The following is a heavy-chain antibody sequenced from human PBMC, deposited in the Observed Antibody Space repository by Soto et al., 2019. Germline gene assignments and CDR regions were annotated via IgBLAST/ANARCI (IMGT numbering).Heavy chain of an antibody. CDR1: GYTFTSYA. D-gene: IGHD4-17*01. CDR2: INAGNGNT. V-gene: IGHV1-3*01. J-gene: IGHJ6*02. CDR3: ARAHDYGDYMRYYYYGMDV. Sequence: ASVKVSCKASGYTFTSYAMHWVRQAPGQRLEWMGWINAGNGNTKYSQKFQGRVTITRDTSAGTAYMELSSLRSEDTAVYYCARAHDYGDYMRYYYYGMDVWGQGTTVTVSS.